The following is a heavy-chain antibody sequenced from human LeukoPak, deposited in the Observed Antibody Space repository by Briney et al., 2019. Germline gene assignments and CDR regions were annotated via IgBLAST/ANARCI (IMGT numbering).Heavy chain of an antibody. J-gene: IGHJ4*02. CDR1: GDSISSSRHY. Sequence: SETLSLTCTVSGDSISSSRHYWGWIRQPPGKGLEWIGYIYYSGSTNYNPSLKSRVTISVDTSKNQFSLKLSSVTAADTAVYYCARVYGGLDYWGQGTLVTVSS. V-gene: IGHV4-61*05. CDR2: IYYSGST. CDR3: ARVYGGLDY. D-gene: IGHD4-23*01.